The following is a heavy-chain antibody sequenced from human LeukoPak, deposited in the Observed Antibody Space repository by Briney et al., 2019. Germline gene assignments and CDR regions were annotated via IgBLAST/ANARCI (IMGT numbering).Heavy chain of an antibody. D-gene: IGHD4-11*01. J-gene: IGHJ4*02. CDR1: GGSFSGYY. V-gene: IGHV4-34*01. CDR3: ARGRGSVTTFVAYFDY. Sequence: MASETLSLTCAVYGGSFSGYYWSWIRQPPGKGLEWIGEINHSGSTNYNPSLKSRVTISVDTSKNQFSLKLSSVTAADTAVYYCARGRGSVTTFVAYFDYWGQGTLVTVSS. CDR2: INHSGST.